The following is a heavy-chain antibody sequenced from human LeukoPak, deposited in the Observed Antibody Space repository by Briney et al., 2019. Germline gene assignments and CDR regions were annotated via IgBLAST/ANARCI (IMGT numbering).Heavy chain of an antibody. V-gene: IGHV1-18*01. D-gene: IGHD2-2*01. CDR1: GYTFTSYG. Sequence: ASVKVSCKASGYTFTSYGISWVRQAPGQGLEWMGWISAYNGNTNYAQKLQGRVTMTTDTSTSTAYTELRSLRSDDTAVYYCARDTVVVPAEPPTPDYWGQGTLVTVSS. J-gene: IGHJ4*02. CDR3: ARDTVVVPAEPPTPDY. CDR2: ISAYNGNT.